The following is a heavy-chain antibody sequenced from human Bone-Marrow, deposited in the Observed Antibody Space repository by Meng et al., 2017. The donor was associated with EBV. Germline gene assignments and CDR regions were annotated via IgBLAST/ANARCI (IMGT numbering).Heavy chain of an antibody. Sequence: QVQLVEAGGNLVKPGGSLRLSCAAAGFIFSDYYMSWIRQAPGKGLEWVSHISRGGTSVYYADSVKGRFTVSRDNAKNSLYLQMIGLSGDDTAVYFCVRGDRWFDPWGQGTLVTVSS. CDR2: ISRGGTSV. D-gene: IGHD5-24*01. J-gene: IGHJ5*02. CDR1: GFIFSDYY. V-gene: IGHV3-11*01. CDR3: VRGDRWFDP.